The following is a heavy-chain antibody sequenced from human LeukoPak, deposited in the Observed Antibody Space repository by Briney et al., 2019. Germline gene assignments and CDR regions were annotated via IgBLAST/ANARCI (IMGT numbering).Heavy chain of an antibody. V-gene: IGHV4-34*01. D-gene: IGHD3-9*01. CDR2: INHSGST. CDR1: GGSFSGYY. Sequence: PSETLSLTCAVYGGSFSGYYWSWIRQPPGKGLEWIGEINHSGSTNYNPSLKSRVTISVDASKNQFSLKLSSVTAADTAVYYCARGNYDILTGSGYYFDHWGQGALVTVSS. J-gene: IGHJ4*02. CDR3: ARGNYDILTGSGYYFDH.